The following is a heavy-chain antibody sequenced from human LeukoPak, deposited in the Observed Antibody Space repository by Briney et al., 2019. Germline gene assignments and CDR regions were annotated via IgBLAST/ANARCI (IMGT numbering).Heavy chain of an antibody. Sequence: PSETLSLTCTVSGGSISSYYCSWIRQPPGKGLEWNGYIYYSGSTNYNPSLKSRVTISVDTSQNQFSMKLSYVTPQDPAVYYSASRVGGGPFDFWGQGTLVTVSS. CDR2: IYYSGST. V-gene: IGHV4-59*01. J-gene: IGHJ4*02. CDR3: ASRVGGGPFDF. D-gene: IGHD3-16*01. CDR1: GGSISSYY.